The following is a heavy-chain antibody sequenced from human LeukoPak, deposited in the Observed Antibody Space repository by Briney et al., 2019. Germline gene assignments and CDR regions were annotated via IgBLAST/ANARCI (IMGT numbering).Heavy chain of an antibody. CDR2: ISAYNGNT. J-gene: IGHJ4*02. CDR1: GYTFTSYG. D-gene: IGHD6-13*01. Sequence: ASVKVSCKASGYTFTSYGISWVRQAPGQGLEWMGWISAYNGNTNYAQKLQGRVTMTTDTSTSTAYMELRSLRSDDTAVYYCAKDITKGIAAAGIAVDYWGQGTLVTVSS. CDR3: AKDITKGIAAAGIAVDY. V-gene: IGHV1-18*01.